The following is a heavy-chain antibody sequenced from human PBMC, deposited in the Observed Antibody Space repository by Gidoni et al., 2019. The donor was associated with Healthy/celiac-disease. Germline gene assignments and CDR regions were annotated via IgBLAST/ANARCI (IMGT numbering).Heavy chain of an antibody. V-gene: IGHV4-59*01. Sequence: VQLQESGPGLVKPSETLSLTCTVSGGSISSYYWSWIRHHQGKGLEWIGYIDYSGSTNYNPTLKSRVTISVDTSKNQFSLKLSSVTAADTAVYYCARGTAMVPFDYWGQGTLVTVSS. J-gene: IGHJ4*02. CDR3: ARGTAMVPFDY. CDR2: IDYSGST. CDR1: GGSISSYY. D-gene: IGHD5-18*01.